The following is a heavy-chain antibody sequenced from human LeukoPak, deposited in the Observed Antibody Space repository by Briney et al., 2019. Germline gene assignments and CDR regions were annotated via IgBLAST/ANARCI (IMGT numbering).Heavy chain of an antibody. CDR2: INHSGST. D-gene: IGHD3-22*01. CDR3: ASWDSSGLDAFDI. CDR1: GGSISSGGYY. J-gene: IGHJ3*02. Sequence: SETLSLTCAVSGGSISSGGYYWSWIRQPPGKGLEWIGEINHSGSTNYNPSLKSRVTISVDTSKNQFSLKLSSVTAADTAVYYCASWDSSGLDAFDIWGQGTMVTVSS. V-gene: IGHV4-34*01.